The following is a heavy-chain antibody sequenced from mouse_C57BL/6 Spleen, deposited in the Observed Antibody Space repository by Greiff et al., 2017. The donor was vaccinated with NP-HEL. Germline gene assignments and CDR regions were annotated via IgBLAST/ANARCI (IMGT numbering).Heavy chain of an antibody. J-gene: IGHJ4*01. CDR1: GYSFTDYN. D-gene: IGHD1-1*01. V-gene: IGHV1-39*01. Sequence: EVKLMESGPELVKPGASVKISCKASGYSFTDYNMNWVKQSNGKSLEWIGVINPNYGTTSYNQKFKGKATLTVDQSSSTAYMQLNSLTSEDSAVYDCARSRYYGSSYWAMDYWGQGTSVTVSS. CDR3: ARSRYYGSSYWAMDY. CDR2: INPNYGTT.